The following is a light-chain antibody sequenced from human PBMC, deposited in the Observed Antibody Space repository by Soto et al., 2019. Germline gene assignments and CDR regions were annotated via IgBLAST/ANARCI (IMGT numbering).Light chain of an antibody. CDR1: SSDVGTYNH. CDR2: EVS. CDR3: CSFTTSSTLV. Sequence: QSVLTQPASVSGSPGQSITISCTGTSSDVGTYNHVSWYQQHPGKAPQLIIYEVSNRPSGLSNRFSASKSGNTAPLTISGLQAEDEADYYCCSFTTSSTLVFGTGTKVTVL. J-gene: IGLJ1*01. V-gene: IGLV2-14*01.